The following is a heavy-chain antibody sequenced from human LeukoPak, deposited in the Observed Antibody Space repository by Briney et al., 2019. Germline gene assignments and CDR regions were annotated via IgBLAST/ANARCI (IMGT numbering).Heavy chain of an antibody. D-gene: IGHD6-13*01. CDR3: ARPPGIAAAWFDP. J-gene: IGHJ5*02. V-gene: IGHV4-39*01. CDR1: GGSINSYN. CDR2: IDYSGNT. Sequence: SETLSLTCTVSGGSINSYNWCWIRQPPGKGLEWIGNIDYSGNTYYNPSLQSRVTISVDKSKNQFSLKLNSVTAADTAMYYCARPPGIAAAWFDPWGQGTLVTVSS.